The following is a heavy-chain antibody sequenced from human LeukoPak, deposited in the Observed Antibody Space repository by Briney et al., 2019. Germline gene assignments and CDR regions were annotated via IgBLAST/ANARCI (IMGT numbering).Heavy chain of an antibody. D-gene: IGHD3-16*02. CDR3: ARGGNTFGGVIGSFDY. CDR1: GGSISSGSYY. CDR2: IYTSGST. J-gene: IGHJ4*02. Sequence: SETLSLTCTVSGGSISSGSYYWSWIRQPAGKGLEWIGRIYTSGSTNYNPSLKSRVTISVDTSKNQFSLKLSSVTAADTAVYYCARGGNTFGGVIGSFDYWGQGTLVTVSS. V-gene: IGHV4-61*02.